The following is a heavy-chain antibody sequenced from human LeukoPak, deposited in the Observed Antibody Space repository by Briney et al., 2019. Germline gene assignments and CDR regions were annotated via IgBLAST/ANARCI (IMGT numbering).Heavy chain of an antibody. D-gene: IGHD6-13*01. J-gene: IGHJ4*02. V-gene: IGHV3-7*01. CDR3: ARDPSSRGGFDY. Sequence: DSVKGRFTISRGNAKNSLYLQMNSLRGEDTAVYYCARDPSSRGGFDYWGQGTLVTVSS.